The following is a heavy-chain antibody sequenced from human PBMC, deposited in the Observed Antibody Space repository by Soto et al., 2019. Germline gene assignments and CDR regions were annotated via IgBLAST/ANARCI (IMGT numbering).Heavy chain of an antibody. CDR1: GDSVSTNRAA. D-gene: IGHD3-10*01. V-gene: IGHV6-1*01. Sequence: QVQLQQSGPGLLRPSQTLSLTCAISGDSVSTNRAAWNWIRQSPSRGLEWPGRTYYDSIWYTDYAPSLKSRISVNTDTSKNQFSLQLDSVTPEDTAVYYCAGNYYRSGSYYSSFEYWGQGTQVTVS. J-gene: IGHJ4*02. CDR3: AGNYYRSGSYYSSFEY. CDR2: TYYDSIWYT.